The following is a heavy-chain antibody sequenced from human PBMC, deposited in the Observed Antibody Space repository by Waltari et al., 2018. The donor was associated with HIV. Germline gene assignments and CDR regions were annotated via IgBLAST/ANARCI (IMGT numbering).Heavy chain of an antibody. CDR2: IIPILGIA. D-gene: IGHD4-17*01. CDR1: GGTFSSYT. V-gene: IGHV1-69*02. CDR3: ATTTTVVNFDY. Sequence: QVQLVQSGAEVKKPGSSVKVSCKASGGTFSSYTISWVRQAPGQGLEWMGRIIPILGIANYAQKFQGRGTITADKSTSTAYMELSSLRSEDTAVYYCATTTTVVNFDYWGQGTLVTVSS. J-gene: IGHJ4*02.